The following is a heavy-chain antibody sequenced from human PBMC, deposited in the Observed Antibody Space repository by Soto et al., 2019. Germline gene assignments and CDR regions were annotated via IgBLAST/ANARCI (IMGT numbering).Heavy chain of an antibody. CDR2: IYYSGST. Sequence: LSLTCTVSGDSISSYYWSWIRQPPGKGLGRIGDIYYSGSTNYNPSLKSRVTISVDTSKNQFSLKLSSVTAADTAVYYCARGNGVQARKYYDFWSGYSNGMDVWGQGTTVTVSS. CDR3: ARGNGVQARKYYDFWSGYSNGMDV. J-gene: IGHJ6*02. D-gene: IGHD3-3*01. V-gene: IGHV4-59*01. CDR1: GDSISSYY.